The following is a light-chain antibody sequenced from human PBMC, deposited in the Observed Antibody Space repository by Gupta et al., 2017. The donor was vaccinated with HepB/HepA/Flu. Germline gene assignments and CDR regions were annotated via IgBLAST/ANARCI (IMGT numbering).Light chain of an antibody. Sequence: EVVITQSPATLSMSQGERATLSCRASQSVSHKLAWFQQNPGQAPRLLIYGASKRATGAPVRFSGSGYGTEFTLTIRGLQYEDCALYHWHKYNNRYTFGHGTKLDIK. J-gene: IGKJ2*01. CDR2: GAS. CDR3: HKYNNRYT. V-gene: IGKV3-15*01. CDR1: QSVSHK.